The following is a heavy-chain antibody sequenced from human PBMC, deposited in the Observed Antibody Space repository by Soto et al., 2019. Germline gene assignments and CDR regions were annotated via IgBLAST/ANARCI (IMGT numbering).Heavy chain of an antibody. Sequence: QVQLVESGGGVVQPGRSLRLACAASGFTFRSYGMHWVRQAPGKGLEWVAVISYDGSHKYDADSVKGRFTISRDNSKNTLYLQMNSLRAEETAVCYCAKDRGYGSGSYPDYWGQGTLVTVSS. J-gene: IGHJ4*02. CDR2: ISYDGSHK. V-gene: IGHV3-30*18. CDR3: AKDRGYGSGSYPDY. D-gene: IGHD3-10*01. CDR1: GFTFRSYG.